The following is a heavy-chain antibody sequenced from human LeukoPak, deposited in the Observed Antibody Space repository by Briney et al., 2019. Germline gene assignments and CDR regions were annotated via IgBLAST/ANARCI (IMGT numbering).Heavy chain of an antibody. Sequence: CPTLSRALPGTTSCRYGLLWPRQPPRQAPATVPAISHDGSNQSYADSVKGRFTISRNNPKNTLYLQMNSLRAEDTAVYYCAKEPLRRWRGSGYYGMDVWGKGTTVTVSS. V-gene: IGHV3-30*18. J-gene: IGHJ6*04. CDR3: AKEPLRRWRGSGYYGMDV. CDR1: GTTSCRYG. D-gene: IGHD3-10*01. CDR2: ISHDGSNQ.